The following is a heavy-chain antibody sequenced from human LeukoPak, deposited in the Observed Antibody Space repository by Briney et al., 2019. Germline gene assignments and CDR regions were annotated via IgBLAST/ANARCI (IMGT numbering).Heavy chain of an antibody. CDR1: GFTFSSYG. D-gene: IGHD1-14*01. CDR3: AKRGSKPDHDFEY. Sequence: GGSLRLSCAASGFTFSSYGMSWARQAPGMGLEWVSTISDSGGSTYYADSVKGRFTVSRDNSKNTVYLQMNSLRAEDTAAYYCAKRGSKPDHDFEYWGQGTLVTVSS. J-gene: IGHJ4*02. V-gene: IGHV3-23*01. CDR2: ISDSGGST.